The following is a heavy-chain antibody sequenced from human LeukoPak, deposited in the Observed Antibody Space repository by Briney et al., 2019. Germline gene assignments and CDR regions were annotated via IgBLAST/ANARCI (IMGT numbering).Heavy chain of an antibody. CDR1: GFTVSTNY. CDR3: ARGFRYYGSGIDY. J-gene: IGHJ4*02. D-gene: IGHD3-10*01. V-gene: IGHV3-64*01. CDR2: ISTNGGST. Sequence: PGGSLRLSCTASGFTVSTNYMTWVRQAPGKGLEYVSAISTNGGSTYYANSVKGRFTISRDDPKNTLDLQMGSLRPEDMAVYYCARGFRYYGSGIDYWGQGTLVTVSS.